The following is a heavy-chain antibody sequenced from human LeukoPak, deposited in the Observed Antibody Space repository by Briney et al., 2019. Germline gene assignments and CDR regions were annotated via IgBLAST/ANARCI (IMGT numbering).Heavy chain of an antibody. V-gene: IGHV3-64*01. CDR1: GFTFSSYA. CDR3: AGSTSGDYYYCYMDV. J-gene: IGHJ6*03. Sequence: GGSLRLSCAASGFTFSSYAMHWVRQAPGKGLEYVSAISSNGGSTYYANSVKGRFTISRDNSRNTLYLQMGSLRAEDMAVYYCAGSTSGDYYYCYMDVWGKGTTVTVSS. CDR2: ISSNGGST. D-gene: IGHD2-2*01.